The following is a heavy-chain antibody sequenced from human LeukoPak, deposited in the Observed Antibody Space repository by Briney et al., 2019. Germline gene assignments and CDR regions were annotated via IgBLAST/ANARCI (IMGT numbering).Heavy chain of an antibody. V-gene: IGHV4-34*01. Sequence: SETLSLTCAVYGGSFSGYYWSWIRQPPGKGLEWIGEINHSGSTNYNPSLNSRVTISLDTSKTQFSLKLRSVTAADTAVYYCARGDYGDFVYWGQGTLVTVSA. CDR3: ARGDYGDFVY. D-gene: IGHD4-17*01. J-gene: IGHJ4*02. CDR2: INHSGST. CDR1: GGSFSGYY.